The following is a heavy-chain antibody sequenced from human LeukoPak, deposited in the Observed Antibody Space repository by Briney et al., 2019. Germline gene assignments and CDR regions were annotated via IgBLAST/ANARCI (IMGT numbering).Heavy chain of an antibody. CDR1: GGTFSSYA. CDR2: IIPILGIA. J-gene: IGHJ4*02. Sequence: SVTVSCKASGGTFSSYAISWVRQAPGQGLEWMGRIIPILGIANYAQKFQGRVTITADKSTSTAYMELSSLRSEDTAVYYCARSGYGVSFDYWGQGTLVTVSS. V-gene: IGHV1-69*04. CDR3: ARSGYGVSFDY. D-gene: IGHD4-17*01.